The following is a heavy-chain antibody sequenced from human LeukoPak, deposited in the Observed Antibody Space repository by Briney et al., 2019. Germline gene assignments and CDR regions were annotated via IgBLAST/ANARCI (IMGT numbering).Heavy chain of an antibody. V-gene: IGHV1-2*02. CDR2: SNPNSGDT. CDR3: ARSHSNWFDP. Sequence: GASVKVSCKASGYTFTGYYMHWVRQAPGQGLEWMGWSNPNSGDTKYAQKFQGRVTMTMDTSINTAYMELSRLRSDDTAVYYCARSHSNWFDPWGQGTLVTVFS. CDR1: GYTFTGYY. D-gene: IGHD3-3*01. J-gene: IGHJ5*02.